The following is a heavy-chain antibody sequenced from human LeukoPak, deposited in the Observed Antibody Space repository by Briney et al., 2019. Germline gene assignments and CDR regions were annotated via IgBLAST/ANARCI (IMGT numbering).Heavy chain of an antibody. CDR2: FDPEDGET. J-gene: IGHJ4*02. CDR3: ATDPVGYCSANGCYSVDY. D-gene: IGHD2-15*01. Sequence: GASVKVSCKVSGYTLTELSMHWVRQAPGKGLEWVGGFDPEDGETIYAQKFQGRVTMTEDTSTDTAYMELTSLRSDDTAMYYCATDPVGYCSANGCYSVDYWGQGTLVTVSS. CDR1: GYTLTELS. V-gene: IGHV1-24*01.